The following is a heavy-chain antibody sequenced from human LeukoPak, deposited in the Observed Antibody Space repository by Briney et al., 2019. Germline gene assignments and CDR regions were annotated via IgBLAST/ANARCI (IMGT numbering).Heavy chain of an antibody. CDR3: ARSPGLGYSGGSCHFDY. Sequence: SETLSLICNVSGGSIGTHYWSWIRQPPGQGLEYLGYICHTGTTSYNPSLKSRATISVDTSKNQFSLRLTSVTAADTALYYCARSPGLGYSGGSCHFDYWGQGILATASS. D-gene: IGHD2-15*01. CDR2: ICHTGTT. J-gene: IGHJ4*02. V-gene: IGHV4-59*08. CDR1: GGSIGTHY.